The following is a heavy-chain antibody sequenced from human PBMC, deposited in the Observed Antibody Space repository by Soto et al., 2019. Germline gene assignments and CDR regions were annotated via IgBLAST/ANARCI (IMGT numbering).Heavy chain of an antibody. CDR2: IYHSGST. V-gene: IGHV4-30-2*01. CDR3: ARVPAP. CDR1: GGSISRGGYS. D-gene: IGHD2-2*01. Sequence: QLQLQESVSGLVKPSQTLSLTCAVSGGSISRGGYSWSWIRQPPGKGMEWIGYIYHSGSTYFNPSLRGRVTISVDRSKNQFSLRLSSVTAADTAVYYCARVPAPWGQGTLVTVSS. J-gene: IGHJ5*02.